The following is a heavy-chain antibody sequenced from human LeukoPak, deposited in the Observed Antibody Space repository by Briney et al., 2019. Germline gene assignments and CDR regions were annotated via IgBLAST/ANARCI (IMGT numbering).Heavy chain of an antibody. Sequence: PGGSLRLSCAASGFTFSSYAMSWVRQAPGKGLEWVSAISGSGGSTYYADSVKGRFTISRDNSKNTLYLQMNSLRAEDTAVYYCAKGRITMIVVVITNYAFDIWGQGTMVTVSS. CDR3: AKGRITMIVVVITNYAFDI. CDR2: ISGSGGST. V-gene: IGHV3-23*01. CDR1: GFTFSSYA. J-gene: IGHJ3*02. D-gene: IGHD3-22*01.